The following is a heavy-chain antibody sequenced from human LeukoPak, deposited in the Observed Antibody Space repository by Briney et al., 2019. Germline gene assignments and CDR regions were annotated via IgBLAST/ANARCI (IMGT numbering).Heavy chain of an antibody. CDR3: ARRLKVTIFGVVIPLHFDY. CDR2: IYYSGST. CDR1: GGSISSSSYY. Sequence: SESLSLTCTVSGGSISSSSYYWGWIRQPPGKGLEWIGSIYYSGSTYYNPSLKSRVTISVDTSKNQFSLKLSSVTAADTAVYYCARRLKVTIFGVVIPLHFDYWGQGTLVTVSS. J-gene: IGHJ4*02. D-gene: IGHD3-3*01. V-gene: IGHV4-39*01.